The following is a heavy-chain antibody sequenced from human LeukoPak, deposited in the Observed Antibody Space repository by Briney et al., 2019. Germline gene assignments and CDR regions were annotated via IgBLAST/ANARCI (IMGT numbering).Heavy chain of an antibody. J-gene: IGHJ6*03. Sequence: GGSLRLSCAASGFTFSSYWMHWVRQAPGKGLVWVSRINSDGRSTSYADSVKGRFTISRDNAKNTLYLQMNSLRAEDTAVYYCAKDGSGRYSYYYMDVWGKGTTVTISS. CDR2: INSDGRST. V-gene: IGHV3-74*01. D-gene: IGHD6-19*01. CDR3: AKDGSGRYSYYYMDV. CDR1: GFTFSSYW.